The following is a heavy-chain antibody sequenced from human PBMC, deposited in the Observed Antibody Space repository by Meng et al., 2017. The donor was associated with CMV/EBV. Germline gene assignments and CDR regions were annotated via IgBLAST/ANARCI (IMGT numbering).Heavy chain of an antibody. CDR3: ARFVGYCSSTSRYPKRGLVDY. CDR2: INPNSGGT. J-gene: IGHJ4*02. D-gene: IGHD2-2*01. Sequence: ASSQVSCYASGYIFTGYYMHWVRQAPGQGLEWMGWINPNSGGTNYARKFQGRVTMTRDTSISTAYMELNRLRSDDTAVYYCARFVGYCSSTSRYPKRGLVDYWGQGTLVTVSS. CDR1: GYIFTGYY. V-gene: IGHV1-2*02.